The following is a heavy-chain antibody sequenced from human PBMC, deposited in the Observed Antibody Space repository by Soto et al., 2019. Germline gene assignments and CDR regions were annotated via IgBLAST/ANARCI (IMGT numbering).Heavy chain of an antibody. V-gene: IGHV3-30-3*01. D-gene: IGHD4-17*01. CDR1: GFTFSSYA. J-gene: IGHJ5*02. CDR2: ISYDGSNK. CDR3: ASLTTVTTNWFDP. Sequence: QVQLVECGGGVVQPGRSLRLSCAASGFTFSSYAMHWVRQAPGKGLEWVAVISYDGSNKYYADSVKGRFTISRDNSKNTLYLQMNSLRAEDTAVYYCASLTTVTTNWFDPWGQGTLVTVSS.